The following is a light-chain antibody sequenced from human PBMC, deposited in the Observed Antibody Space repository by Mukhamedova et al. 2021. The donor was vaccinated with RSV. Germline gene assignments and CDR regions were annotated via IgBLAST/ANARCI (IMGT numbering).Light chain of an antibody. J-gene: IGLJ3*02. CDR1: SSDVGGYNY. Sequence: SSDVGGYNYVSWYQQHPGKAPKLMIYDVSKRPSGVPDRFSGSKSGNTASLTISGLQAEDEADYYCCSYAGSYTWVFGGGTKLT. CDR2: DVS. CDR3: CSYAGSYTWV. V-gene: IGLV2-11*01.